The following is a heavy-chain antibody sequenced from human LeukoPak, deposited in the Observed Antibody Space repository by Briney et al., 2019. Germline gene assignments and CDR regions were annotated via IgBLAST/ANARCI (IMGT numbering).Heavy chain of an antibody. CDR3: ARRTIAAWPRDY. D-gene: IGHD6-13*01. CDR1: GFTFSDYY. V-gene: IGHV4-39*01. J-gene: IGHJ4*02. CDR2: IYYSGST. Sequence: GSLRLSCAASGFTFSDYYMSWIRQPPGKGLEWIGSIYYSGSTYYNPSLKSRVTISVDTSKNQFSLKLSSVTAADTAVYYCARRTIAAWPRDYWGQGTLVTVSS.